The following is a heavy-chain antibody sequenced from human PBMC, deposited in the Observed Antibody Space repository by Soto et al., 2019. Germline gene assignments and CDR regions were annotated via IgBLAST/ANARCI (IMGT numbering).Heavy chain of an antibody. J-gene: IGHJ4*02. CDR1: GFPFSSYA. CDR3: GKERRGSGWFGCSY. V-gene: IGHV3-23*01. Sequence: EVQLLESGGGLVQPGGSVRLSCAASGFPFSSYAMSWVRQAPGKGLEWVSAISGNGAETSYAASVRGRFTISRDNSRDTLYQQMNSLRADDTAVYYGGKERRGSGWFGCSYWGQGILVTVSS. D-gene: IGHD6-19*01. CDR2: ISGNGAET.